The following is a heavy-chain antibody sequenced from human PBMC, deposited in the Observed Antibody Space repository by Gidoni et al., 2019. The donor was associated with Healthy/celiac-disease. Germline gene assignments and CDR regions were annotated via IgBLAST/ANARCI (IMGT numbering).Heavy chain of an antibody. D-gene: IGHD3-22*01. V-gene: IGHV3-73*01. CDR3: TLYYYDSSGSSDY. CDR2: IRSKANSYAT. CDR1: VFTFTGSA. J-gene: IGHJ4*02. Sequence: VQLVESVGGLVQPGGSLKLSCAASVFTFTGSAMHWVRQASGNGLEGVGLIRSKANSYATAYAASVKGRFTISRDDSKNTAYLQMNSLKTEDTAVYYCTLYYYDSSGSSDYWGQGTLVTVSS.